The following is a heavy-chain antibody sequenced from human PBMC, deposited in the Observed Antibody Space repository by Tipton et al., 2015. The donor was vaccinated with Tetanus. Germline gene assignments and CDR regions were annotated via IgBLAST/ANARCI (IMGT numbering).Heavy chain of an antibody. CDR3: AGGGGLGGGVPPDPTLVDTAMVQYYYYGMDV. CDR1: GYTFTSYY. V-gene: IGHV1-46*01. Sequence: QMQLVQSGAEVKKPGASVKVSCKASGYTFTSYYMHWVRQAPGQGLEWMGIINPSGGSTSYAQKFQGRVTMTRDTSTSTGYMELSGLGSEDTAVYYGAGGGGLGGGVPPDPTLVDTAMVQYYYYGMDVWGQGTTVTVSS. CDR2: INPSGGST. J-gene: IGHJ6*02. D-gene: IGHD5-18*01.